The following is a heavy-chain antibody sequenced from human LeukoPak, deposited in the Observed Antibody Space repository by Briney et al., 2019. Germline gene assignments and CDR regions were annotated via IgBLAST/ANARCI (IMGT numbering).Heavy chain of an antibody. CDR2: ISSSGSTI. V-gene: IGHV3-48*03. J-gene: IGHJ4*02. CDR3: ARGPYYYDSSGYYYFPYFDY. D-gene: IGHD3-22*01. Sequence: GGSLRLSCAASGFTLSSYEMNWVRQAPGKGLEWVSYISSSGSTIYYADSVKGRFTISRDNAKNSLYLQMNSLRAEDTAVYYCARGPYYYDSSGYYYFPYFDYWGQGTLVTVSS. CDR1: GFTLSSYE.